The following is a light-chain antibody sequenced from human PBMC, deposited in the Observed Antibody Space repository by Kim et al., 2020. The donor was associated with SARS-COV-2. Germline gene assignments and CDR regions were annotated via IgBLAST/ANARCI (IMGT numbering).Light chain of an antibody. CDR2: DVS. Sequence: GKSITIACPGTSSDIGAFNYVSWFQQHPGKAPKLMIYDVSERPSGISNRFSGSTSGYTASLTISGLQAEDEADYYCSSYTTANTRLFGTGTKVTVL. CDR1: SSDIGAFNY. V-gene: IGLV2-14*03. J-gene: IGLJ1*01. CDR3: SSYTTANTRL.